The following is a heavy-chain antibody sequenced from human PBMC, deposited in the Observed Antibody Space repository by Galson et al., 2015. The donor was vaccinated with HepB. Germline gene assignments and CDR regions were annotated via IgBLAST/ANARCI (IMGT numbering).Heavy chain of an antibody. CDR1: GYTFTGYY. CDR3: AVELRVLEWPRGYYFDY. Sequence: SVKVSCKASGYTFTGYYVHWVRQAPGQGPEWMGWINPYTGGTNYAQKFQGRVAMTSDPPISTADMDLSGLTSDDTAVYYCAVELRVLEWPRGYYFDYWGQGTLVIVSS. J-gene: IGHJ4*02. CDR2: INPYTGGT. D-gene: IGHD3-3*01. V-gene: IGHV1-2*02.